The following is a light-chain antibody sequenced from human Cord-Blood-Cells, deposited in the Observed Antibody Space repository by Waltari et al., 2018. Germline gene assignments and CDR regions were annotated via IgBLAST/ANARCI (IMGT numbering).Light chain of an antibody. Sequence: QSALTQPASVSGSPGQSITISCTGTSSDVGSYNLVSWYQQHPGKAPKLMIYEVSKRASGVSSRFPGSKSGNSASLTISGLQAEDEADYYGCSYAGSSTWVFGGGTKLTVL. CDR3: CSYAGSSTWV. CDR1: SSDVGSYNL. J-gene: IGLJ3*02. CDR2: EVS. V-gene: IGLV2-23*02.